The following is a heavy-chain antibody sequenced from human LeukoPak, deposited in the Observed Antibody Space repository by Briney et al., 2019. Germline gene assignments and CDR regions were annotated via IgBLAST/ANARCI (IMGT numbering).Heavy chain of an antibody. V-gene: IGHV4-34*01. CDR1: GGSFSGYY. Sequence: PSETLSLTCAVYGGSFSGYYWSWIRQPPGKGLEWIGSIYYSGSTYYNPSLKSRVTISVDTSKKQFSLKLSPVTAADTAVYYCARFSSGWYSGDYWGQGTLVTVSS. CDR2: IYYSGST. D-gene: IGHD6-19*01. CDR3: ARFSSGWYSGDY. J-gene: IGHJ4*02.